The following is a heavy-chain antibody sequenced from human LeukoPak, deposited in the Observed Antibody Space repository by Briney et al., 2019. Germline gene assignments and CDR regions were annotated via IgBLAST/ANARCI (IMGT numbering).Heavy chain of an antibody. V-gene: IGHV3-23*01. CDR1: GFTFSSYA. Sequence: QPGGSLRLSCAASGFTFSSYAMSWVPQAPGKGLEWLSAISGSGGSTYYADSVKGRFTISRDNSKNTLYLQMNSLRAEDTAVYYCAKEGDITMVRGVIITPPFDPWGQGTLVTVSS. D-gene: IGHD3-10*01. CDR2: ISGSGGST. CDR3: AKEGDITMVRGVIITPPFDP. J-gene: IGHJ5*02.